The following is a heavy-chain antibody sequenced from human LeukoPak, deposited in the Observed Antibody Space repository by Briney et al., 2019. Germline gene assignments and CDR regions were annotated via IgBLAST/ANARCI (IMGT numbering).Heavy chain of an antibody. D-gene: IGHD2/OR15-2a*01. CDR1: GGSISSSNW. J-gene: IGHJ6*02. CDR2: IYHSGST. CDR3: AKHSPTYGIDV. Sequence: SETLSLTCAVSGGSISSSNWWSWVRQPPGKGLEWIGEIYHSGSTNYNPSLKSRVTISVDKSKNQFFLKLSSVTAADTAVYYCAKHSPTYGIDVWGQGTTVTVSS. V-gene: IGHV4-4*02.